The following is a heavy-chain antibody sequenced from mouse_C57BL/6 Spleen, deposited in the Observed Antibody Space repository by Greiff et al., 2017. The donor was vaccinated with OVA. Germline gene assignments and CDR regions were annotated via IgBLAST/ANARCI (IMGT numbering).Heavy chain of an antibody. Sequence: VQLKESGPVLVKPGASVKMSCKASGYTFTDYYMNWVKQSHGKSLEWIGVINPYNGGTSYNQKFKGKATLTVDKSSSTAYMELNSLTSEDSAVYYCAIWSYAMDYWGQGTSVTVSS. D-gene: IGHD1-1*02. V-gene: IGHV1-19*01. J-gene: IGHJ4*01. CDR1: GYTFTDYY. CDR2: INPYNGGT. CDR3: AIWSYAMDY.